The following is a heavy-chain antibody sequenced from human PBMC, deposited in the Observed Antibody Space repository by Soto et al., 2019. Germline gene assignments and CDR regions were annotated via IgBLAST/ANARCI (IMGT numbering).Heavy chain of an antibody. Sequence: GSLILSFAASGLTFSSYWMSLVRQAPGKGLEWVANIKQDGSEKYYVDSVKGRFTISRDNAKNSLYLQMNSLRAEDTAVYYCARDLGSDSRSWPFDYWGQGTLVTVYS. V-gene: IGHV3-7*01. D-gene: IGHD6-13*01. CDR2: IKQDGSEK. J-gene: IGHJ4*02. CDR1: GLTFSSYW. CDR3: ARDLGSDSRSWPFDY.